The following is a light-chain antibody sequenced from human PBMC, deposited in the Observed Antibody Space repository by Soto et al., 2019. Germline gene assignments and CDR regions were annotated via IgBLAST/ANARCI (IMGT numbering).Light chain of an antibody. CDR3: QQYNDWPPKQYT. CDR1: QSVSSN. J-gene: IGKJ2*01. Sequence: EIVMTQSPATLSVSPGERATLSCRASQSVSSNLAWYQQKPGQAPRLLIYGASTRATGIPARFSGSGSGTEFSLTISSRQSEDFAVYYCQQYNDWPPKQYTFGQGTKLEIK. CDR2: GAS. V-gene: IGKV3-15*01.